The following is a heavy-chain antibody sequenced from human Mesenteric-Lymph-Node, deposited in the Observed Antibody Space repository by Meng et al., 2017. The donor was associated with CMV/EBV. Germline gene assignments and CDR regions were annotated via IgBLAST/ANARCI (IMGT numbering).Heavy chain of an antibody. J-gene: IGHJ4*02. CDR3: AYFGDLPPLW. D-gene: IGHD3-16*01. CDR1: GEGISSNNSA. V-gene: IGHV6-1*01. CDR2: TYYSSESYN. Sequence: HLKQSGPGLGKVSQSLSVTFTIPGEGISSNNSASNWIRQSPARGLEWLGRTYYSSESYNDYAVSVKSRISVNLDTSKNQLSLHLNFVAPEDTAVYYCAYFGDLPPLWWGQGTLVTVSS.